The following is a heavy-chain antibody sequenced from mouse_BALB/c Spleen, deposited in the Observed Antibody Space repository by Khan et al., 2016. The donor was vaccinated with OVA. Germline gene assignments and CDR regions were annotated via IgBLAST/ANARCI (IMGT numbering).Heavy chain of an antibody. V-gene: IGHV1-54*01. CDR3: ASGGVDTLAY. CDR1: GYAFTDYL. CDR2: INPGSGGT. Sequence: QVQLQQSVTELVRPGTSVKVSCKASGYAFTDYLIDWVKQRPGQGLEWIGVINPGSGGTNYNENFKGTATLTADKSSSTAYMQLSSLTSDDSAVYVCASGGVDTLAYWGQGTLVTVSA. J-gene: IGHJ3*01.